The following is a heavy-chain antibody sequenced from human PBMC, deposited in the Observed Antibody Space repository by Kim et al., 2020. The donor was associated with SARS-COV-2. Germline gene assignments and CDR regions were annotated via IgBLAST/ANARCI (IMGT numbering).Heavy chain of an antibody. J-gene: IGHJ5*02. CDR1: GFTFDDYA. D-gene: IGHD3-10*01. CDR3: AKEGYYGSGEGFDP. CDR2: ISWNSGSI. V-gene: IGHV3-9*01. Sequence: GGSLRLSFAASGFTFDDYAMHWVLQAPGKGLEWVSGISWNSGSIGYADSVKGRFTISRDNAKNSLYLQMNSMRAEDTALYYCAKEGYYGSGEGFDPWGQGTLVTVSS.